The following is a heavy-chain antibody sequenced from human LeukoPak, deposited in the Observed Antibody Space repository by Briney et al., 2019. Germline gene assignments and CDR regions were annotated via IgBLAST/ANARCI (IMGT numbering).Heavy chain of an antibody. Sequence: GGSLRLSCAASGFTVSSYGMHWVRQAPGKGLEWVAVISYDGSNKYYADSVKGRFTISRDNSKNTLYLQMNSLRAEDTAVYYCAKVDYWGQGTLVTVSS. J-gene: IGHJ4*02. CDR2: ISYDGSNK. V-gene: IGHV3-30*18. CDR1: GFTVSSYG. CDR3: AKVDY.